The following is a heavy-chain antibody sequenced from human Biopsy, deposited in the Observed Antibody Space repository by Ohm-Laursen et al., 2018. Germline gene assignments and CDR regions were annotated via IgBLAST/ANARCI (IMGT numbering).Heavy chain of an antibody. CDR3: GRGVDYYDPYHYYALDV. CDR1: GESFYGYY. V-gene: IGHV4-34*01. D-gene: IGHD3-22*01. CDR2: INHSGRT. Sequence: TLSLTCAVYGESFYGYYWSWIRQTPGKGLEWIGEINHSGRTNYNPSLKSRVTISVNTSKNQFPLKVRPVTAADTTVYYCGRGVDYYDPYHYYALDVWGQGTTVTVSS. J-gene: IGHJ6*02.